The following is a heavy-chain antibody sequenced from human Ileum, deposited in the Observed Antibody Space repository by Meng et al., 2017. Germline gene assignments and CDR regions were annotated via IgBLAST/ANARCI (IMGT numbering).Heavy chain of an antibody. V-gene: IGHV4-30-4*01. J-gene: IGHJ4*02. CDR1: NGSLTNVNNY. D-gene: IGHD5-18*01. Sequence: QVQLQEAGPGLVKPSQTLYRTCSVSNGSLTNVNNYWNWIRQAPGQALEHIGYIYYDGSSYATPSLKSRVTMSIDTSTNQFSLRLDSVTAADTAVYYCAREFYVDTAMVIDSWGPGALVTVSS. CDR2: IYYDGSS. CDR3: AREFYVDTAMVIDS.